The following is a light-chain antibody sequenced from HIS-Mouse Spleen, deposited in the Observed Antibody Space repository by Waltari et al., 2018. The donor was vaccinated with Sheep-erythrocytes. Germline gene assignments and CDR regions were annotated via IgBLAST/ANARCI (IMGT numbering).Light chain of an antibody. CDR1: QSVSSY. V-gene: IGKV3-11*01. CDR2: DAY. CDR3: QQRSNWYT. Sequence: EIVLTQSPATLSLSPGERATLSCRASQSVSSYLAWYQQKPGQAPRRPIHDAYNRATGIPARLSGSGSGTAFTLTISSLEPEDFAVYYCQQRSNWYTFGQGTKLEIK. J-gene: IGKJ2*01.